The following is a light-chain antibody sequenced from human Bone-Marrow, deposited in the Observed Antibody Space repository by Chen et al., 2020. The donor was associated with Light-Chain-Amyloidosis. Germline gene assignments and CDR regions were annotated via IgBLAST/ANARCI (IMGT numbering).Light chain of an antibody. J-gene: IGLJ2*01. CDR3: NACGGSKDVVI. V-gene: IGLV2-8*01. CDR2: EVS. CDR1: SNDVGAYNC. Sequence: QSALTQPPSASGSPGQSVTISCTGTSNDVGAYNCVSWYQQHPGKAPQLIISEVSKRPSGVPDRFSGSKCGNTASLTVTGLQAEDEADYYCNACGGSKDVVIFGGGTKLTVL.